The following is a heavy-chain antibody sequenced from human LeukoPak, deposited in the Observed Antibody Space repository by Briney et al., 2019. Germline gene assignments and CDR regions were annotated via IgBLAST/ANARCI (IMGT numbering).Heavy chain of an antibody. D-gene: IGHD6-13*01. V-gene: IGHV4-59*08. CDR1: GGSISSYY. CDR2: IYYSGST. Sequence: SETLSLTCTVSGGSISSYYWSWIRQPPGKGLEWIGYIYYSGSTNYNPSLKSRVTISVDTSKNQFSLKLGSVTAADTAVYYCARHLRGSSWIDYWGQGTLVTVSS. CDR3: ARHLRGSSWIDY. J-gene: IGHJ4*02.